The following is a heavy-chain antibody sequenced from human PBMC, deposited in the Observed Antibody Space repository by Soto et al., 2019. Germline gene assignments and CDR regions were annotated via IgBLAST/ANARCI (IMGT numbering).Heavy chain of an antibody. CDR2: ISFDGSNQ. CDR1: GFSFRSFG. J-gene: IGHJ4*02. D-gene: IGHD1-26*01. V-gene: IGHV3-30*18. Sequence: QMQLVESGGGVVQPGGSLRLSCGASGFSFRSFGMHWVRQSPAKGLEWLAIISFDGSNQYYADSVKGQFIISRDNYKNTLYLQMNNLGPEDTAVYYCAKDRGRGSYPGGDFDHWGLGTLVTVSS. CDR3: AKDRGRGSYPGGDFDH.